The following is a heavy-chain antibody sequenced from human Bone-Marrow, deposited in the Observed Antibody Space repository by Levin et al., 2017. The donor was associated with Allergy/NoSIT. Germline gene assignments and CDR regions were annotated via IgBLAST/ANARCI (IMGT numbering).Heavy chain of an antibody. V-gene: IGHV3-30-3*01. CDR1: GFTFSSYA. CDR2: ISYDGSNK. CDR3: ARVLRTSYYYYGMDV. D-gene: IGHD2/OR15-2a*01. J-gene: IGHJ6*02. Sequence: GGSLRLSCAASGFTFSSYAMHWVRQAPGKGLEWVAVISYDGSNKYYADSVKGRFTISRDNSKNTLYLQMNSLRAEDTAVYYCARVLRTSYYYYGMDVWGQGTTVTVSS.